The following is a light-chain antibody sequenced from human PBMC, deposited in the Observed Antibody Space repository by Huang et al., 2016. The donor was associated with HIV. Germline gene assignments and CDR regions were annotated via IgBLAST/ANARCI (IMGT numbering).Light chain of an antibody. V-gene: IGKV1-39*01. CDR3: QQTYSIRT. J-gene: IGKJ1*01. CDR1: QSISTY. Sequence: DIQMTQSPSSLYASVGDRVTITCRVSQSISTYLNWYQQKPGQAPKLLIYGTSNLQSGVPSRFTGSGSGTVFILTITNLQPEDFATYYCQQTYSIRTFGQGTRVDI. CDR2: GTS.